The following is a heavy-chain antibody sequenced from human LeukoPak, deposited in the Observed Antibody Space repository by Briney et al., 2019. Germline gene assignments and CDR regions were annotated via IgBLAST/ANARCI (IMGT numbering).Heavy chain of an antibody. CDR2: MYPSDSDI. CDR3: ARHSANSPRITIFGVITT. Sequence: PGESLKISCRASGYGFDNYWIGWVRQMPGKGLEWMGIMYPSDSDIRYSPSFQGQVTISADKSISTAYLQWNSLKASDTAMYYCARHSANSPRITIFGVITTWGQGTQVTVSS. CDR1: GYGFDNYW. D-gene: IGHD3-3*01. V-gene: IGHV5-51*01. J-gene: IGHJ5*02.